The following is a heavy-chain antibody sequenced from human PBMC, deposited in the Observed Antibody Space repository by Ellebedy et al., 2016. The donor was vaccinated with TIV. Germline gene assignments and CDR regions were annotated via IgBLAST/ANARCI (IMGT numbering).Heavy chain of an antibody. V-gene: IGHV3-48*04. CDR3: AGGGGEQQLVLRY. CDR1: GFTFSSYS. J-gene: IGHJ4*02. Sequence: GESLKISXAASGFTFSSYSMNWVRQAPGKGLEWISHISSSSSTLYYGDSVKGRFTISRDNAKKSLYLQMNSLRAQDTGVSYCAGGGGEQQLVLRYWGQGTLVTVSS. D-gene: IGHD6-13*01. CDR2: ISSSSSTL.